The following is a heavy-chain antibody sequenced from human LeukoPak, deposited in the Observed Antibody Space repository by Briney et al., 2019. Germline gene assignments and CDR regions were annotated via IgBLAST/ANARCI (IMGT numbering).Heavy chain of an antibody. J-gene: IGHJ4*02. CDR2: TYYRSKWYN. CDR3: ARNWIGSWYFDY. Sequence: SQTLSLTCAISGDSVSSNSAAWNWIRQSPSRGLEWLGRTYYRSKWYNDYAVSVKSRITINPDTSKNQFSLQLKSVASEDTAVYFCARNWIGSWYFDYWGQGTLVTVSS. D-gene: IGHD6-13*01. CDR1: GDSVSSNSAA. V-gene: IGHV6-1*01.